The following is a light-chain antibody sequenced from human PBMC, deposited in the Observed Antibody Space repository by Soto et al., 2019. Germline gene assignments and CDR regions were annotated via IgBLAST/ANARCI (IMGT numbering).Light chain of an antibody. V-gene: IGKV1-5*01. Sequence: DIQMTQSPSTLSASVGDRVTLTCRASQSISSWLAWYQQKPGKAPKLLIYDASSLESGVPSRFSGSGSGTEFTLTISSLQPDDFATYYCQQYNSYSLTFGGGTKVEIK. J-gene: IGKJ4*01. CDR1: QSISSW. CDR3: QQYNSYSLT. CDR2: DAS.